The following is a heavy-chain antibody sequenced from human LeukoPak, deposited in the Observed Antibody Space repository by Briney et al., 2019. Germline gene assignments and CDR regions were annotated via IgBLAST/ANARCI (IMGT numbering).Heavy chain of an antibody. Sequence: SETLSLTCTVSGGSISGYYWSWIRQPPGKGLEWIGYIYYSGSTNYNPSLKSRVTISVDTSKNQFSLKLSSVTTADTAVHYCARWLQWGRAFDIWGRGTMVTVSS. V-gene: IGHV4-59*08. CDR3: ARWLQWGRAFDI. CDR2: IYYSGST. J-gene: IGHJ3*02. D-gene: IGHD5-24*01. CDR1: GGSISGYY.